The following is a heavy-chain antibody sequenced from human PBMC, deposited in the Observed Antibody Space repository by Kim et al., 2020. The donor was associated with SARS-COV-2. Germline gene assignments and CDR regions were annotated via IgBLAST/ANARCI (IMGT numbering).Heavy chain of an antibody. V-gene: IGHV3-21*01. CDR2: ISSSSSYI. Sequence: GGSLRLSCAASGFTFSSYSMNWVRQAPGKGLEWVSSISSSSSYIYYAYSVKGRFTISRNNAKNSLYLKMNSRRAEDTAVYYCARVSLNVYGDDVLTLSDSVFENWGQGTLVTVSS. CDR1: GFTFSSYS. J-gene: IGHJ4*02. D-gene: IGHD4-17*01. CDR3: ARVSLNVYGDDVLTLSDSVFEN.